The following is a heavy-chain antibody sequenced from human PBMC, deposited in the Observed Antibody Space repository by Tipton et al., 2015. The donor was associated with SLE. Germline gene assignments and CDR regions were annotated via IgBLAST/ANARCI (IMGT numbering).Heavy chain of an antibody. V-gene: IGHV4-59*11. CDR1: GDSISSHY. CDR3: AREYSSGWSY. Sequence: TLSLTCTVSGDSISSHYWSWIRQPPGKGLEWIGHIYYSGSTNYNPSLKSRVTISVDTSKNQFSLKLSSVTAADTAVYYCAREYSSGWSYWGQGTLVTVSS. J-gene: IGHJ4*02. CDR2: IYYSGST. D-gene: IGHD6-19*01.